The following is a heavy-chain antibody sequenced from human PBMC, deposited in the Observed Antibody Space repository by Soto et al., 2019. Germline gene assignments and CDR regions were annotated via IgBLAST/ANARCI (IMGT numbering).Heavy chain of an antibody. J-gene: IGHJ4*02. Sequence: QVQLVQSGAEVKKPGSSVKVSCKASGGTFSSYTISWVRQAPGQGLEWMGRIIPILGIANYAQKFQGRVTITADQSTSTAYMELSSLRSEDTAVYYCARGITMVRGVNLYYFDSWGQGTLVTFSS. CDR1: GGTFSSYT. D-gene: IGHD3-10*01. V-gene: IGHV1-69*02. CDR3: ARGITMVRGVNLYYFDS. CDR2: IIPILGIA.